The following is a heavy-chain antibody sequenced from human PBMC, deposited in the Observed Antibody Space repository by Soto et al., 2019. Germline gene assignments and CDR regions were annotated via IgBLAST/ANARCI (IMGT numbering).Heavy chain of an antibody. J-gene: IGHJ5*02. Sequence: SETLSLTCTVAGGSINSGGYYWSWIRQHPEKGLEWIGYIYYSDTTYYNPSLRSRVSISADSSMTRFSLRLTSVTVADTAIYFCARSLYDSPFPCYLWGQGTQVTVSS. V-gene: IGHV4-31*03. CDR2: IYYSDTT. CDR1: GGSINSGGYY. D-gene: IGHD5-12*01. CDR3: ARSLYDSPFPCYL.